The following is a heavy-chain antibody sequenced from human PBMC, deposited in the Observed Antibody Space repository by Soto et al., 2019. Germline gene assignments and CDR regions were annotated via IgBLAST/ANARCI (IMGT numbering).Heavy chain of an antibody. Sequence: GGSLRLSCAASGFTFDDYTMHWVRQAPGKGLEWVSLISWDGGSTYYADSVKGRFTISRDNSKNSLYLQMNSLRTEDTALYYCAKDYTSVPAANSEDQYYYYYGMDVWGQGTTVTVSS. CDR1: GFTFDDYT. V-gene: IGHV3-43*01. CDR3: AKDYTSVPAANSEDQYYYYYGMDV. CDR2: ISWDGGST. J-gene: IGHJ6*02. D-gene: IGHD2-2*01.